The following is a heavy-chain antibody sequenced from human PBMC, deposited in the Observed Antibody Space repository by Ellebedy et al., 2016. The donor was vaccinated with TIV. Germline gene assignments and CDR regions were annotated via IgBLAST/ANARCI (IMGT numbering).Heavy chain of an antibody. CDR2: VIPIFGTA. J-gene: IGHJ4*02. Sequence: ASVKVSCKASGYTFTSFGITWVRQAPGQGLEWMGGVIPIFGTATYAQRFQGRVTITADQSTTTVYMEMSSLRSEDTAVYYCANPFCRGGSCYSRRFYFDSWGQGTLVTVSS. D-gene: IGHD2-15*01. CDR1: GYTFTSFG. CDR3: ANPFCRGGSCYSRRFYFDS. V-gene: IGHV1-69*13.